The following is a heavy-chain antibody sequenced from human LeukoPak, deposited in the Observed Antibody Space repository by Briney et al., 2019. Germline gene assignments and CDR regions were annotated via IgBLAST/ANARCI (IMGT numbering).Heavy chain of an antibody. V-gene: IGHV3-23*01. D-gene: IGHD5-18*01. Sequence: PGGSLRLSCAASGFTFSSYAMSWVRQAPGKGLEWVSGISGSNTYYADSLKGRFTISRDNSKNTLYLQMNSLRAEDTAVYHCAKEYTYGVFDYWGQGTLVTVSS. CDR3: AKEYTYGVFDY. CDR2: ISGSNT. J-gene: IGHJ4*02. CDR1: GFTFSSYA.